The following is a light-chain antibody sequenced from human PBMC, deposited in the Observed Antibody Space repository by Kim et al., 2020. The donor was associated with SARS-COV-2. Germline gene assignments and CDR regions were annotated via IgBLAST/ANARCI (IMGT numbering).Light chain of an antibody. Sequence: SSELTQDPAVSVALGQIVRITCPGDSLRSYYATWYQQKPGQAPILVIYGKDNRPSGIPDRFSGSSSGNTASLTITGTKAGDEADYYCNSRDSNDNVVFGG. CDR2: GKD. CDR1: SLRSYY. J-gene: IGLJ2*01. V-gene: IGLV3-19*01. CDR3: NSRDSNDNVV.